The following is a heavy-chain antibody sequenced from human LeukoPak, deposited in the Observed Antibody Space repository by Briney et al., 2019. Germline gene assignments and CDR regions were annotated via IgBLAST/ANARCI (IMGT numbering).Heavy chain of an antibody. V-gene: IGHV4-39*01. J-gene: IGHJ3*02. CDR3: ARPCPTIPAAKFRPNHDAFAI. Sequence: SETLSLTCTVSGGSISSSSYYWGWIRQPPGKGLEWIGSIFYSGSTYYNPSLKSRVTISVDTSKNQFSLKLSSVTAADTAVYYCARPCPTIPAAKFRPNHDAFAIWGQGTMVTVSS. CDR1: GGSISSSSYY. CDR2: IFYSGST. D-gene: IGHD2-2*01.